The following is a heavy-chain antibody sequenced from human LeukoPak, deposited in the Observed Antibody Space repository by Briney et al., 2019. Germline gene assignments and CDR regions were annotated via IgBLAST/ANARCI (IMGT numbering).Heavy chain of an antibody. J-gene: IGHJ4*02. V-gene: IGHV5-51*01. CDR1: GYSFTNYL. D-gene: IGHD3-9*01. CDR2: ISPGDSDT. Sequence: AAAVKISSAGSGYSFTNYLICVLREIRGEVLWWMRIISPGDSDTRAHKSLDGLVTTSADNSSTTAYLLWSLLKASDTAMYYCARRPINYDILTGYRYYFDYWGQGTLVTVSS. CDR3: ARRPINYDILTGYRYYFDY.